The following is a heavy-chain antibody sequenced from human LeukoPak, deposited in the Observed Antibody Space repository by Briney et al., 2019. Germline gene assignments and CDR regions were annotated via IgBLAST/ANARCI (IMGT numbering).Heavy chain of an antibody. J-gene: IGHJ3*01. D-gene: IGHD3-10*01. CDR2: ISSNSGTI. Sequence: PGGSLRLSCAASGFTFNDYAMHWVRHAPGKGLEWVSGISSNSGTIGYAYSVKGRFTISRDNAKNSLHLQMNSLRAEAMALYYCSKETYGSGSGSVYAWNAFDVWGQGTMVTVSS. CDR3: SKETYGSGSGSVYAWNAFDV. V-gene: IGHV3-9*03. CDR1: GFTFNDYA.